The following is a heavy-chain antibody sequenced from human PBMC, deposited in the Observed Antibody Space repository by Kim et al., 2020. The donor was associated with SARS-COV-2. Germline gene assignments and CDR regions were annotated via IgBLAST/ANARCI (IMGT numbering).Heavy chain of an antibody. Sequence: SVKVSCKVSGGIFTSYIVTWVRQAPGQGLEWMGRIITFSGTANYAQRFQGRVKITADRSTRTAFMEMSRLTSDDTAVYYCAGERLYYDSSLYFIDHWGQGTLVTVSS. CDR2: IITFSGTA. J-gene: IGHJ4*02. V-gene: IGHV1-69*08. CDR1: GGIFTSYI. D-gene: IGHD3-22*01. CDR3: AGERLYYDSSLYFIDH.